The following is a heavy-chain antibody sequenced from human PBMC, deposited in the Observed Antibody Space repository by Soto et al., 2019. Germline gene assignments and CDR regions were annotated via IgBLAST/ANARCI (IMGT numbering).Heavy chain of an antibody. Sequence: SETLSLTCAVSGGSISSSNWWSWVRQPPGKGLEWIGEIYHSGSTNYNPSLKSRVTISVDKSKNQFSLKLSSVTAADTAVYYCARDQVVRGGGGFDYWGQGTLVTVSS. CDR1: GGSISSSNW. J-gene: IGHJ4*02. CDR2: IYHSGST. CDR3: ARDQVVRGGGGFDY. D-gene: IGHD3-10*01. V-gene: IGHV4-4*02.